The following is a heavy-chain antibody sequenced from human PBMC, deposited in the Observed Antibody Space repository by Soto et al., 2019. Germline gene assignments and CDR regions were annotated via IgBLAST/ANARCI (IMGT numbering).Heavy chain of an antibody. Sequence: QVQLQESGPGLVKPSQTLSLTCTVSGGSISSGGYYWSWIRQHPGQGLEWIGYIYYSGSTYYNPSLQSRVTISVDTSKNQFSLKLSSVTAADTAVYYCAKNYYDSSGYAFDIWGQGTMVTVSS. CDR3: AKNYYDSSGYAFDI. CDR1: GGSISSGGYY. V-gene: IGHV4-31*03. CDR2: IYYSGST. J-gene: IGHJ3*02. D-gene: IGHD3-22*01.